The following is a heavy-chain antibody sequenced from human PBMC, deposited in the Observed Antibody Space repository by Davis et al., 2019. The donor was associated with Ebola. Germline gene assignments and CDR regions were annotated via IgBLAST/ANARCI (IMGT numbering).Heavy chain of an antibody. J-gene: IGHJ5*02. CDR3: ARGDWWRSGWFDP. Sequence: SETLSLTCTVSGGSISSGGYYWSWIRQHPGKGLEWIGYIYYSGSTYYNPSLKSRVTISVDTSKNQFSLKLSSVTAADTAVYYCARGDWWRSGWFDPWGQGTLVTVSS. V-gene: IGHV4-31*03. D-gene: IGHD2-8*02. CDR1: GGSISSGGYY. CDR2: IYYSGST.